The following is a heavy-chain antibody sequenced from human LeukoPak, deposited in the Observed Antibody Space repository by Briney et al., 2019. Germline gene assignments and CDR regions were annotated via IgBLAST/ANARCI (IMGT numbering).Heavy chain of an antibody. CDR1: GFTFSSYG. CDR2: IGGGGRYI. CDR3: ARVSRVAYTSSWYLDY. Sequence: PGRSLRLSCVASGFTFSSYGMHWVRQAPGKGLEWVPSIGGGGRYIYYADSMQGRFTISRDNAKNSLFLQMHSLSAEDTALYYCARVSRVAYTSSWYLDYWGQGTLVTVSS. D-gene: IGHD6-13*01. V-gene: IGHV3-21*01. J-gene: IGHJ4*02.